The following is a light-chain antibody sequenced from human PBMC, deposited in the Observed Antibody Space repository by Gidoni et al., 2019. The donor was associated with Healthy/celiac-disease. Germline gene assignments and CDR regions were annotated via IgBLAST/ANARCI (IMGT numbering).Light chain of an antibody. CDR3: QQRSNWAMT. CDR2: DAS. CDR1: QSVSSY. V-gene: IGKV3-11*01. Sequence: LVLKPASATLSLSRGERATLSCRASQSVSSYLAWYQQKPGKAPRLLIYDASNRASGIPARFSGSGSGTDFTLTISSLEPEDFAVYYCQQRSNWAMTFGQGTRLEIK. J-gene: IGKJ5*01.